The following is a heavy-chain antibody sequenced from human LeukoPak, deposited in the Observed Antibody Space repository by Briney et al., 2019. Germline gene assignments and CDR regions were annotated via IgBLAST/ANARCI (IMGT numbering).Heavy chain of an antibody. Sequence: AGGSLRLSCAASGFTFSSYAMSWVRQAPGKGLKWVSAISGSGGSTYYADSVKGRFTISRVNSKNTLYLQMNSLRAEDTAVYYCAKSKLGVFFDYWGQGTLVTVSS. D-gene: IGHD3-10*01. CDR1: GFTFSSYA. V-gene: IGHV3-23*01. J-gene: IGHJ4*02. CDR3: AKSKLGVFFDY. CDR2: ISGSGGST.